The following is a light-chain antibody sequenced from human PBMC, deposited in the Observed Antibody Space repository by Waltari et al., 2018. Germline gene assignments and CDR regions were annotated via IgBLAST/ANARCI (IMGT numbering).Light chain of an antibody. V-gene: IGLV2-23*01. CDR1: TSDVVPYSL. CDR2: EGT. CDR3: CSYAGSSPL. Sequence: QSALTQPASVSGSPGQSITISCAGATSDVVPYSLVYWYQQHPGNPPKLMIHEGTQRPSGISNRFSGSNSDNTASLTISGLQFEDEAYYYCCSYAGSSPLFGGGTRVTVL. J-gene: IGLJ3*02.